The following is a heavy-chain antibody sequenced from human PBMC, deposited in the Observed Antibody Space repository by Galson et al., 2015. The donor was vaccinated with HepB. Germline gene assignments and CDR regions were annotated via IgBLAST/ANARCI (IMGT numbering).Heavy chain of an antibody. J-gene: IGHJ4*02. CDR1: GFTFNTYA. D-gene: IGHD3-3*01. V-gene: IGHV3-23*01. Sequence: SLRLSCAASGFTFNTYAMSWVRLAPGKGLEWVSTLTTTGYTTYYADSVKGRFTISRDNSKNTLYLQMNSLRAEDTAIYYCAKSIKAFWSGLPLDHWGQGTLVTVSS. CDR3: AKSIKAFWSGLPLDH. CDR2: LTTTGYTT.